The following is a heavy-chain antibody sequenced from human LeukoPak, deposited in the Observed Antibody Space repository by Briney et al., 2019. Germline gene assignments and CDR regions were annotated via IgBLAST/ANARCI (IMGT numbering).Heavy chain of an antibody. CDR1: GGTFSSYA. CDR2: IIPIFGTA. J-gene: IGHJ4*02. Sequence: SVKVSCKASGGTFSSYAISWVRQAPGQGLEWMGGIIPIFGTANYAQKFQGRVTITTDESTSTAYMELSSLRSEDTAVYYCARGRLGRFLEWLFNWGQGTLVTVSS. D-gene: IGHD3-3*01. V-gene: IGHV1-69*05. CDR3: ARGRLGRFLEWLFN.